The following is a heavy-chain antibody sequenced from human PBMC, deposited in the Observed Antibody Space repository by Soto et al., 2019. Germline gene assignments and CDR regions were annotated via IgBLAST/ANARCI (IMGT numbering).Heavy chain of an antibody. CDR2: ISYDGSKK. V-gene: IGHV3-30-3*01. CDR1: GFTFSSYA. Sequence: QVQLVESGGGVVQPGRSLRLSCAASGFTFSSYAMHWVRQAPGKGPDWVAAISYDGSKKYYADSVKGRFTVSRDQSKNTLSLQMNSLRVEDTAVYYCARAPHGMDVWGQGTTVTVSS. CDR3: ARAPHGMDV. J-gene: IGHJ6*02.